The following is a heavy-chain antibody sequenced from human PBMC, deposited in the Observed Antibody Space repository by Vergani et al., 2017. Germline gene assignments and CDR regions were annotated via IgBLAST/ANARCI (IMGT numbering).Heavy chain of an antibody. D-gene: IGHD3-22*01. Sequence: EVQLLESGGGLVQPGGSLRLSCAASGFTFSNSAMSWVRQAPGQGLEWVSAISGRGTDTYYADSVKGRFTISRDNSKNTLYLQRKSRRAEDTAVYYCAKDGTDYYDSSGYKQYFHHWGQGTLVTVSS. CDR2: ISGRGTDT. CDR1: GFTFSNSA. J-gene: IGHJ1*01. CDR3: AKDGTDYYDSSGYKQYFHH. V-gene: IGHV3-23*01.